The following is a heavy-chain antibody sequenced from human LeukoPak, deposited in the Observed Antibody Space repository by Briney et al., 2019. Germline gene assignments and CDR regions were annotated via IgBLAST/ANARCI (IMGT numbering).Heavy chain of an antibody. Sequence: SETLSLTCTVSGGSISSSSYYWSWIRQPPGKGLEWIGSIYYSGSTYYNPSLKSRVTISVDTSKNQLSLKLSSVTAADTAVYYGARSLGSLRGPLRWGQGTLVTVSS. D-gene: IGHD3-10*01. CDR2: IYYSGST. CDR1: GGSISSSSYY. CDR3: ARSLGSLRGPLR. V-gene: IGHV4-39*01. J-gene: IGHJ4*02.